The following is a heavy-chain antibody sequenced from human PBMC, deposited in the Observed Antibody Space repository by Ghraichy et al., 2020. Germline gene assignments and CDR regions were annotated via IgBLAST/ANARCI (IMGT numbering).Heavy chain of an antibody. J-gene: IGHJ4*02. CDR2: MNPNSGNT. Sequence: ASVKVSCKASGYTVTSYDINWVRQATGQGLEWMGWMNPNSGNTGYAQKFQGRVTMTRNTSISTAYMELSSLRSEDTAVYYCARGNRRGTYTARMYWGQGTLVTVSS. D-gene: IGHD5-18*01. CDR3: ARGNRRGTYTARMY. V-gene: IGHV1-8*01. CDR1: GYTVTSYD.